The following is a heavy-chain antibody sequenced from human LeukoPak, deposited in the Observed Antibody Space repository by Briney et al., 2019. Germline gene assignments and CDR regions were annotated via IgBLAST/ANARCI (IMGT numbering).Heavy chain of an antibody. D-gene: IGHD2-2*01. J-gene: IGHJ5*02. Sequence: SETLSLTCAVYGGSFSGYYWSWIRQPPGKGLEWIGEINHSGSTNYNPSLKSRVTISVDTSKNQFSLKLSSVTAADTAVYYCAEGFFRVSRTSGPPRYWFDPGGQETLVTVSS. V-gene: IGHV4-34*01. CDR2: INHSGST. CDR3: AEGFFRVSRTSGPPRYWFDP. CDR1: GGSFSGYY.